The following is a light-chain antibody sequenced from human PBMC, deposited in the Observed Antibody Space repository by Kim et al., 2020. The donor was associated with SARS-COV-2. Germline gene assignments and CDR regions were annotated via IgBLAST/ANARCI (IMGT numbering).Light chain of an antibody. CDR2: EVS. J-gene: IGLJ3*02. CDR1: SSDVGSYNL. V-gene: IGLV2-23*02. CDR3: CSYAGSSTWV. Sequence: QSVLTQPASVSGSPEQSITISCTGTSSDVGSYNLVSWYQQHPGKAPKLMIYEVSKRPSGVSNRFSGSKSGNTASLTISGLQAEDEADYYCCSYAGSSTWVFGGGTKLTVL.